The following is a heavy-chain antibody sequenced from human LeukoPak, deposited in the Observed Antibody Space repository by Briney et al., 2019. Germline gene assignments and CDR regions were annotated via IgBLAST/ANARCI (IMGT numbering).Heavy chain of an antibody. D-gene: IGHD2-8*01. Sequence: GGSLRLSCAASGFTLSGYAMYWVRQAPGKGLEWVSSIEASGGATYYADSVKGRFTISRDNSKNTLYLQMNSLRAEDTAVYYCAKVGYGRRFDYWGQGTLVTVSS. V-gene: IGHV3-23*01. CDR1: GFTLSGYA. J-gene: IGHJ4*02. CDR3: AKVGYGRRFDY. CDR2: IEASGGAT.